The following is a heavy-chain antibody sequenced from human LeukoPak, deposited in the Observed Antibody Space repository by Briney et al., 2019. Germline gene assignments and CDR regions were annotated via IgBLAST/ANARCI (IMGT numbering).Heavy chain of an antibody. V-gene: IGHV3-21*01. D-gene: IGHD2-21*02. J-gene: IGHJ4*02. CDR1: GFTFSSYS. CDR3: ARDMETVTAKFDY. CDR2: IGSSSSYI. Sequence: GGSLRLSCAASGFTFSSYSMNWVRQAPGKGLEWVSSIGSSSSYIYYADSVKGRFTISRDNAKNSLYLQMNSLRAEDTAVYYCARDMETVTAKFDYWGQGTLVTVSS.